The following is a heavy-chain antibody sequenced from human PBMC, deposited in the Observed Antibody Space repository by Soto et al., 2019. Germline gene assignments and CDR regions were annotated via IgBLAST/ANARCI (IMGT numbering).Heavy chain of an antibody. Sequence: EVQLLESGGGLVQPGGSLRLSCAASGFTFSSYAMSWVRQAPGKGLAWVSGISGSGGSTYYAESVKGRFTISRDNSKNSLYLQMNSLRAEDTAVYYCAKGARDGYTLWVFDYWGQGTLVTVSS. J-gene: IGHJ4*02. D-gene: IGHD5-12*01. CDR3: AKGARDGYTLWVFDY. CDR1: GFTFSSYA. V-gene: IGHV3-23*01. CDR2: ISGSGGST.